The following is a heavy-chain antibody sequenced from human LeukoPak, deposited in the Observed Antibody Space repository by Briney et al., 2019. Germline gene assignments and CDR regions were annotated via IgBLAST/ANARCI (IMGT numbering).Heavy chain of an antibody. CDR3: AKSVGYGDYDWFDP. Sequence: PGGSLRLSCAASGFTFSSYGMHWVRQAPGKGLEWVAVISYDGSNKYYADSVKGRFTISRDNSKNTLYLQMNSLRAEDTAVYYCAKSVGYGDYDWFDPWGQGTLSPSPQ. D-gene: IGHD4-17*01. J-gene: IGHJ5*02. CDR1: GFTFSSYG. CDR2: ISYDGSNK. V-gene: IGHV3-30*18.